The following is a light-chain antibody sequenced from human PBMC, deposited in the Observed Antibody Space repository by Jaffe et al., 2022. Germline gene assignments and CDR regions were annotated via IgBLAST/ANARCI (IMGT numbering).Light chain of an antibody. CDR3: SSYTRSGNYI. Sequence: QSALTQPASVSGSPGQSITISCTGTSSDVGAYKYVSWYQQLPGKAPKLMIYDVSSRPSGVSYRFSGSKSGNTASLTISGLQAEDEADYYCSSYTRSGNYIFGGGTKLTVL. CDR1: SSDVGAYKY. CDR2: DVS. J-gene: IGLJ2*01. V-gene: IGLV2-14*01.